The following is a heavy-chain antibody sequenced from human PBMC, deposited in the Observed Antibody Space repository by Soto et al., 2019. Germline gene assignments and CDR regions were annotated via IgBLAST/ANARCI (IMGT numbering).Heavy chain of an antibody. Sequence: PETLPLTCTVSGGSISSYYWSWIRQPAGKGLEWIGRIDISGSPNYNPSLKSRVTMSVDTSKNQFSLGLRSLTAADTAVYYCASAPVRDWFDPLGQGILVTVPQ. CDR1: GGSISSYY. D-gene: IGHD3-16*02. CDR2: IDISGSP. CDR3: ASAPVRDWFDP. J-gene: IGHJ5*02. V-gene: IGHV4-4*07.